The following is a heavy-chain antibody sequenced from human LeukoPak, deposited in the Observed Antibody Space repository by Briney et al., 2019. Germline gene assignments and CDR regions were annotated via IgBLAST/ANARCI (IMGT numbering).Heavy chain of an antibody. CDR3: ARGSTSDWPLDH. CDR1: GYTFTSYA. Sequence: ASVKVSCKASGYTFTSYAMHWVRQAPGQRLEWMGWINAGNGNTKYSQKFQGRVTITRDTSASTAYMELSSLRSEDTAVYYCARGSTSDWPLDHWGQETLVTISS. V-gene: IGHV1-3*01. J-gene: IGHJ4*02. D-gene: IGHD6-19*01. CDR2: INAGNGNT.